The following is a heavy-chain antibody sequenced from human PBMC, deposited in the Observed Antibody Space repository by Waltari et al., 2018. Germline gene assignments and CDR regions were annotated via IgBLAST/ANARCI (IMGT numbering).Heavy chain of an antibody. V-gene: IGHV3-33*01. CDR1: GFTVSRHG. CDR3: ARDLGWGSLDY. D-gene: IGHD3-16*01. CDR2: VWADGTHK. J-gene: IGHJ4*03. Sequence: QVQLVESGGGVVQSGRSLRRPCAAAGFTVSRHGIHWVRQAPGRGLGWVADVWADGTHKYYADSVKGRFTISRDESENTVFLQMNSLSAEDTAVYYCARDLGWGSLDYRGQGVLVTVSS.